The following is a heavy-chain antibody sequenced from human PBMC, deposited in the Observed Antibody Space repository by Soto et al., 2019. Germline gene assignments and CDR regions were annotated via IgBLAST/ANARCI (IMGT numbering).Heavy chain of an antibody. CDR3: ATLSSSWDLPFDY. J-gene: IGHJ4*02. V-gene: IGHV3-NL1*01. Sequence: QVQLVESGGGVVQPGRSLRLSCAASGFTFSSYGMHWVRQAPGKGLEWVAVIYSGGSTYYADSVKGRFTISRDNSKNTLYLQMNSLRAEDTAVYYCATLSSSWDLPFDYWGQGTLVTVSS. CDR2: IYSGGST. CDR1: GFTFSSYG. D-gene: IGHD6-13*01.